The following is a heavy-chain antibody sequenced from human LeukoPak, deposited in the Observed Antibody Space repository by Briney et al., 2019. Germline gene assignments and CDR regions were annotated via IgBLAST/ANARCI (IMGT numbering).Heavy chain of an antibody. Sequence: GGSLRLSCAASGFTFSSYAMHWVRQAPGKGLEWVAVISYDGSNKYYAGSVKGRFTISRDNSKNTLYLQMNSLRAEDTAVYYCAREQFDYWGQGTLVTVSS. J-gene: IGHJ4*02. CDR1: GFTFSSYA. CDR2: ISYDGSNK. V-gene: IGHV3-30-3*01. CDR3: AREQFDY.